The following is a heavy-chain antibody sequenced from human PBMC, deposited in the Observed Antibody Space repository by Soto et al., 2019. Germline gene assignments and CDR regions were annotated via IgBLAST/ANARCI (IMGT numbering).Heavy chain of an antibody. D-gene: IGHD1-20*01. V-gene: IGHV5-51*01. CDR1: GYSFTSYW. CDR3: GGGGGVRYNGNDDGMDV. J-gene: IGHJ6*02. CDR2: IYPGDSDT. Sequence: GESLKISCKGAGYSFTSYWIGWVSQMPGKGLEWMGSIYPGDSDTRYSTSFQGQVTISADKSISPAYLQWSSLKASDPAMYYWGGGGGVRYNGNDDGMDVWGQGTTVTVSS.